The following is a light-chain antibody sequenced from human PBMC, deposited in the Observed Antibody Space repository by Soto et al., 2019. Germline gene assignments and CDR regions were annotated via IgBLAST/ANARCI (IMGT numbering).Light chain of an antibody. CDR1: QSISSW. Sequence: DIQMTQSPSTLSASVGDRVTITCRASQSISSWLAWYQQKPGKAPKLLIYDASSLESGVPSRFSGSGSGTEFTLTISSLQHDDFATYYCQQYNSYARTFGQGIKVEIK. CDR2: DAS. CDR3: QQYNSYART. V-gene: IGKV1-5*01. J-gene: IGKJ1*01.